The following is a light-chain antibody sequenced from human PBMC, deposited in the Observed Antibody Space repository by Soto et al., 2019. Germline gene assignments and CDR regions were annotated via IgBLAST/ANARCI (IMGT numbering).Light chain of an antibody. CDR1: SSDVGGYNY. J-gene: IGLJ1*01. V-gene: IGLV2-14*01. CDR3: SSYTSSSTLV. Sequence: QSVLTQPASVSGSPGQSITISCTGTSSDVGGYNYVSWYQQHPGKAPKLMIYDVSNRPSGVSNHFSGSKSGNTASLTISGLQAEDEADYYCSSYTSSSTLVFGTGTKLTVL. CDR2: DVS.